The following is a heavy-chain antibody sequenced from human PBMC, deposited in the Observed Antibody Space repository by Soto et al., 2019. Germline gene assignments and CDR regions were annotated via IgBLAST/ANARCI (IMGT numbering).Heavy chain of an antibody. CDR2: MNPNSGNT. Sequence: SVKVSCKASGYTFTSYDINWVRQATGQGLEWMGWMNPNSGNTGYAQKFQGRVTMTRNTSISTAYMELSSLRSEDTAVYYCARGMSGGYDFWSGYYPAFHYGMDVWGQGTTVTVSS. J-gene: IGHJ6*02. CDR3: ARGMSGGYDFWSGYYPAFHYGMDV. V-gene: IGHV1-8*01. CDR1: GYTFTSYD. D-gene: IGHD3-3*01.